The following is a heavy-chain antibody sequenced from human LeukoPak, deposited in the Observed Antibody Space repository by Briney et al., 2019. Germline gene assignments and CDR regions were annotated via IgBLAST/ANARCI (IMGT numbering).Heavy chain of an antibody. V-gene: IGHV4-4*07. Sequence: NPSETLSLTCTVSGGSISSYHWSWIRQPAGKGLEWIGRIYTSGSTNYNPSLKSRVTMSVDTSKNQFSLKLSSVTAADTAVYYCARDGGSGTIFGVVGFDPWGQGTLVTVSS. J-gene: IGHJ5*02. CDR1: GGSISSYH. CDR3: ARDGGSGTIFGVVGFDP. CDR2: IYTSGST. D-gene: IGHD3-3*01.